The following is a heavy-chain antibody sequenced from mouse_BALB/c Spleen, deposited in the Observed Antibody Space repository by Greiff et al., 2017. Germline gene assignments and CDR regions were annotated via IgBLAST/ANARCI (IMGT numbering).Heavy chain of an antibody. J-gene: IGHJ1*01. D-gene: IGHD4-1*01. CDR3: ARWGLGLDWYFDV. Sequence: EVQLQQSGPGLVKPSQSLSLTCTVTGYSITSDYAWNWIRQFPGNKLEWMGYISYSGSTSYNPSLKSRISITRDTSKNQFFLQLNSVTTEDTATYYCARWGLGLDWYFDVWGAGTTVTVSS. CDR1: GYSITSDYA. V-gene: IGHV3-2*02. CDR2: ISYSGST.